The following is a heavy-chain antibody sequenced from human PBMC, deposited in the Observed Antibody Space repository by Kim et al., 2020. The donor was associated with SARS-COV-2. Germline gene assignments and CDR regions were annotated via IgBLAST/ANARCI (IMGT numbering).Heavy chain of an antibody. V-gene: IGHV1-18*01. Sequence: QRLQGRNTMTTDTSTSTAYMELRSLRSDDTAVYYCARLSSSWLYYFDYWGQGTLVTVSS. J-gene: IGHJ4*02. D-gene: IGHD6-13*01. CDR3: ARLSSSWLYYFDY.